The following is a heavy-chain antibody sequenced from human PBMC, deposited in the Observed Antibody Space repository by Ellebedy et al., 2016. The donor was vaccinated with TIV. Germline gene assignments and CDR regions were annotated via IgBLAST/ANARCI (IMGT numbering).Heavy chain of an antibody. D-gene: IGHD2-15*01. Sequence: GESLKISCAASGFTFSTSSINWVRQAPGKGLEWISFISGSSSLTSYADSVKGRFTISRDNTKNSVYLQMNSLRAEDTAVYYCVRDNAHCPDYWGQGTLVTVSS. CDR2: ISGSSSLT. CDR1: GFTFSTSS. CDR3: VRDNAHCPDY. J-gene: IGHJ4*02. V-gene: IGHV3-21*05.